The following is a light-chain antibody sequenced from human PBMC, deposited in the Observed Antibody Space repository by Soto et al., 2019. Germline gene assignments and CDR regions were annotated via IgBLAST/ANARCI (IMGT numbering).Light chain of an antibody. CDR1: SSNIGSNT. Sequence: QPVLTQPPSASGTPGQRVIISCSGSSSNIGSNTVNWYQQLPGTAPKLLIYSDTQRPSGVPDRFSGSKSGTSASLAISGLQSEDEADYYCAAWDDSLNGYVVFGRGTKLTVL. J-gene: IGLJ2*01. CDR3: AAWDDSLNGYVV. CDR2: SDT. V-gene: IGLV1-44*01.